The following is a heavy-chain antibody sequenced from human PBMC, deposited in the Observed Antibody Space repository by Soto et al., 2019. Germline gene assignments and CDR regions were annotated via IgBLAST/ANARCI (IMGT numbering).Heavy chain of an antibody. Sequence: SQTLSLTCAISGDSVSSNSSAWNCISQSPSRGLEWLGRTYYRSKWYNDYAVSVKSRITINPDTSKNQFSLQLNSVTPEDTAVYYCARNWNYDPPYGMDVWGQGTTVTVSS. CDR2: TYYRSKWYN. V-gene: IGHV6-1*01. J-gene: IGHJ6*02. CDR1: GDSVSSNSSA. CDR3: ARNWNYDPPYGMDV. D-gene: IGHD1-7*01.